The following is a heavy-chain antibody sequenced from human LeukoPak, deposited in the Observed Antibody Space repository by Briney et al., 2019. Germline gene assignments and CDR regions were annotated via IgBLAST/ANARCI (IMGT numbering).Heavy chain of an antibody. D-gene: IGHD3-22*01. V-gene: IGHV4-34*01. J-gene: IGHJ1*01. CDR2: INHSGCT. CDR1: GGSFRAYY. CDR3: ARGGERYFYESRAYYPEYFHH. Sequence: PAETLSLTCVVYGGSFRAYYWNWIRQPPGKGLEWGGEINHSGCTNYKPSLKSRVTLSVDTSKNQFSLKLSSVTAADTAVYYCARGGERYFYESRAYYPEYFHHWGQGTLVTVSS.